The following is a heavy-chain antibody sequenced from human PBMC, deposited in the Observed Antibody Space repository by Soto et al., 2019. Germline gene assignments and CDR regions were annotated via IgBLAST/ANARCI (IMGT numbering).Heavy chain of an antibody. D-gene: IGHD3-22*01. CDR3: ARLGGFYQSLDS. V-gene: IGHV4-59*08. CDR1: GGSISSYY. CDR2: IYYTGST. Sequence: SETLSLTCTVSGGSISSYYWSWIRQPPGKGLEWIGYIYYTGSTNYNPSLKSRVTISIDSSKNQFSLNLTSVSAADTAVYYCARLGGFYQSLDSWGQGTLVTVSS. J-gene: IGHJ5*01.